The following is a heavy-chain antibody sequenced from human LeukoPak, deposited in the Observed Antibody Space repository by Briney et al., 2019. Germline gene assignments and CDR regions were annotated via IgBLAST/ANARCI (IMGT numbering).Heavy chain of an antibody. J-gene: IGHJ6*03. CDR3: ARDAHCSSTSCPDYYYYYYMDV. CDR1: GYTFTGYY. D-gene: IGHD2-2*01. Sequence: ASVKVSCKASGYTFTGYYMHWVRQAPGQGLEWMGWINPNSGGTNYAQKFQGRVTMTRDTSISTAYMELSRLRSDDTAVYYCARDAHCSSTSCPDYYYYYYMDVWGKGTTATVSS. V-gene: IGHV1-2*02. CDR2: INPNSGGT.